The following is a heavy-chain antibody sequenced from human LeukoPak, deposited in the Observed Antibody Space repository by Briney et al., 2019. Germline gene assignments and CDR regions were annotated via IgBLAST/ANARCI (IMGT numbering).Heavy chain of an antibody. D-gene: IGHD1-26*01. J-gene: IGHJ4*02. CDR1: GFTFSSYG. V-gene: IGHV3-33*06. CDR2: IWYDGSNK. Sequence: GGSLRLSCAASGFTFSSYGMHWVRQAPGKGLEWVAVIWYDGSNKYYADSVKGRFTISRDNSKNTLYLQMNSLRAEDTAVYYCAKDLSGNTPYYFDYWGQGTLVTVSS. CDR3: AKDLSGNTPYYFDY.